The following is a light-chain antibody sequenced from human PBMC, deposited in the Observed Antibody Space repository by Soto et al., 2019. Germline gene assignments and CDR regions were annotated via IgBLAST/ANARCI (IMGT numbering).Light chain of an antibody. Sequence: EIVMTQSPATLSVSPGERATLSCRASQSVSNTLAWYQQKPGQAPRLLIFDASHRATGVPARFSGSGSGTEFTLTLSSLQSEDFAVYYCQQYKSWPQTFGQGTKVDIK. V-gene: IGKV3-15*01. CDR3: QQYKSWPQT. J-gene: IGKJ1*01. CDR1: QSVSNT. CDR2: DAS.